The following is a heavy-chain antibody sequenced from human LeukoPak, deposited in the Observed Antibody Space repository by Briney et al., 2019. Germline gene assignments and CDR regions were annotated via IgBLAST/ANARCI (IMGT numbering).Heavy chain of an antibody. Sequence: GGSLRLSCAASGFTFSSYWMSWVRQAPGKGLEWVANIKQDGSETHYVDSVRGRFIVSRDNAKNSVFLQMNSLGVEDTAIYYCARDFAAAVGWGQGTLVTVSS. D-gene: IGHD2-15*01. J-gene: IGHJ4*02. V-gene: IGHV3-7*01. CDR1: GFTFSSYW. CDR3: ARDFAAAVG. CDR2: IKQDGSET.